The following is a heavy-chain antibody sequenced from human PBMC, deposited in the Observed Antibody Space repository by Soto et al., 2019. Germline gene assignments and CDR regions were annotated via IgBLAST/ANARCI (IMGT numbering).Heavy chain of an antibody. V-gene: IGHV1-69*02. CDR2: IIPILDIT. J-gene: IGHJ4*02. D-gene: IGHD1-1*01. CDR1: GGTFSSYP. Sequence: QVQLVQSGAEVKKPGSSVKVSCKASGGTFSSYPISWVRQAPGQGLEWMGRIIPILDITDYAQRFQGRVTITADKSTSTAYMELSSLGSDDTAVYYCARPTSTGTPSGYYFDYWGQGTLVTVSS. CDR3: ARPTSTGTPSGYYFDY.